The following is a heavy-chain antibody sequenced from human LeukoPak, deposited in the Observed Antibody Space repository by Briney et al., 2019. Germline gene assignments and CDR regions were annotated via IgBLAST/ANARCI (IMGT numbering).Heavy chain of an antibody. CDR2: IRYDGSNK. V-gene: IGHV3-30*02. Sequence: GGSLRLSCAASGFTFSSYGMHWVRQAPGKGLEWVAFIRYDGSNKYYADSVKGRFTISRDNSKNTLYLQMNSLRAEDTAVYYCAARYDFWSGYGYWGQGTLVTVSS. CDR3: AARYDFWSGYGY. J-gene: IGHJ4*02. D-gene: IGHD3-3*01. CDR1: GFTFSSYG.